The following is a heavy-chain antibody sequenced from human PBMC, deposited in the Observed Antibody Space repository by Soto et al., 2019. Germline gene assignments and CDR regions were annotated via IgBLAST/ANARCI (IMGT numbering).Heavy chain of an antibody. Sequence: PSETLSLTCAVYGGSFCGYYWSWIRQLPGKQREWMGEINQSGSTNYDPSLKSPVTISVDTSKYQFSLRLSSVTAADTAVYYCISMTSEIAVSGTGYFQHWGQGTLVTVSS. CDR2: INQSGST. J-gene: IGHJ1*01. D-gene: IGHD6-19*01. CDR1: GGSFCGYY. CDR3: ISMTSEIAVSGTGYFQH. V-gene: IGHV4-34*01.